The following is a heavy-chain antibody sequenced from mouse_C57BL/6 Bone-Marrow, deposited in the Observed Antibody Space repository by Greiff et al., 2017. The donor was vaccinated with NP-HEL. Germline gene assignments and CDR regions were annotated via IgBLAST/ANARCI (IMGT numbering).Heavy chain of an antibody. D-gene: IGHD2-4*01. CDR2: ISSGGSYT. CDR1: GFTFSSYG. Sequence: EVNLVESGGDLVKPGGSLKLSCAASGFTFSSYGMSWVRQTPDKRLEWVATISSGGSYTYYPDSVKGRFTISRDNAKNTLYLQMSSLKSEDTAMYYCARSRGYDYDGVLFDYWGQGTTLTVSS. CDR3: ARSRGYDYDGVLFDY. J-gene: IGHJ2*01. V-gene: IGHV5-6*01.